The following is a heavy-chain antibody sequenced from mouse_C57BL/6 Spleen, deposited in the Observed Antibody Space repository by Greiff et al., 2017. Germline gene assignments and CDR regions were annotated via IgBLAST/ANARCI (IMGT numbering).Heavy chain of an antibody. CDR1: GFNITDYY. CDR3: ARSALDSYYLDY. CDR2: IDPEDGGT. D-gene: IGHD2-12*01. J-gene: IGHJ2*01. Sequence: EVQLQQSGAELVKPGASVKLSCTASGFNITDYYMHWVKQRTEQGLEWIGRIDPEDGGTKYAPKFQGKATLTADTSSTTAYLQLNSLTSEDTAVYYCARSALDSYYLDYWGQGTTLTVSS. V-gene: IGHV14-2*01.